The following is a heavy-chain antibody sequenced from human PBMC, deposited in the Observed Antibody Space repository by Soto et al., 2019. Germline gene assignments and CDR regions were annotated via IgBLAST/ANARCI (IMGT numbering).Heavy chain of an antibody. CDR1: GYTFTRYA. CDR3: ARNVDYFDP. Sequence: QVQLVQSGAEVKKPGASVKVSCKASGYTFTRYAMHWVRQAPGQGLEWMGWINTCNGNTHYSQKFQGRVTFTRDASATTAYMELSSLTSEDTAVYYCARNVDYFDPWGQGTLVTVSS. CDR2: INTCNGNT. D-gene: IGHD4-17*01. V-gene: IGHV1-3*04. J-gene: IGHJ5*02.